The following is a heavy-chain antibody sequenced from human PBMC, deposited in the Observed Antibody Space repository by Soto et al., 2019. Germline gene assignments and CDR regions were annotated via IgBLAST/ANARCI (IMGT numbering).Heavy chain of an antibody. D-gene: IGHD6-13*01. J-gene: IGHJ5*02. CDR1: GGSISSYY. V-gene: IGHV4-59*01. Sequence: ASETLSLTCTVSGGSISSYYWSWIRQPPGKGLEWIGYIYYSGSTNYNPSLKSRVTISVDTSKNQFPLKLSSVTAADTAVYYCARDVGSSWTNWFDPWGQGTLVTVSS. CDR2: IYYSGST. CDR3: ARDVGSSWTNWFDP.